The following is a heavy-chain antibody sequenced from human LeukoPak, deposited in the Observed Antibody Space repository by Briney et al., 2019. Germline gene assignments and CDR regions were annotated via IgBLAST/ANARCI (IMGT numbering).Heavy chain of an antibody. V-gene: IGHV3-21*01. CDR1: GFTFSSYG. CDR2: ISSSSSYI. CDR3: ARDRVDGYNSYFDY. J-gene: IGHJ4*02. Sequence: GGSLRLSCAASGFTFSSYGMHWVRQAPGKGLEWVSSISSSSSYIYYADSVKGRFTFSRDNAKNSLYLQMNSLRAEDTAVYYCARDRVDGYNSYFDYWGQGTLVTVSS. D-gene: IGHD5-24*01.